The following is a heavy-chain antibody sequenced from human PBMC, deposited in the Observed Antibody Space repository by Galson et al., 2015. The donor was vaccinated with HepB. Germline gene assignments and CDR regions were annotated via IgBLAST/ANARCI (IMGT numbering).Heavy chain of an antibody. CDR3: ARGERGLAVYYYDSSGYSPLRY. D-gene: IGHD3-22*01. Sequence: SLRLSCAASGFTFSSYAMHWVRQAPGKGLEYVSAISSNGGSTYYANSVKGRFTISRDNSKNTLYLRMGSLRAEDMAVYYCARGERGLAVYYYDSSGYSPLRYWGQGTLVTVSS. CDR2: ISSNGGST. V-gene: IGHV3-64*01. CDR1: GFTFSSYA. J-gene: IGHJ4*02.